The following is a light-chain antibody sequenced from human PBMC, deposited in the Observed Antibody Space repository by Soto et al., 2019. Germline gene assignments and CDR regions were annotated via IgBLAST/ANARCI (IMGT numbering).Light chain of an antibody. CDR1: SSNIGAGHD. J-gene: IGLJ2*01. CDR2: DVS. CDR3: CSYAGSYTLV. V-gene: IGLV1-40*01. Sequence: QSVLTQPPSVSGAPGQRVTISCTGSSSNIGAGHDVHWYQHLPGTAPKLMIYDVSKRPSGVPDRFSGSKSGNTASLTISGLQAEDEADYYCCSYAGSYTLVFGGGTKLTVL.